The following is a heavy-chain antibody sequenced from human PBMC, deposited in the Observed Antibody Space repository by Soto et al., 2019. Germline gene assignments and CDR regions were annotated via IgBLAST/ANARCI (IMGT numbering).Heavy chain of an antibody. Sequence: GESLKISCKGSGYSFTSYWIGWVRQMPGKGLEWMGIIYPGDSDTRYSPPFQGQVTISADKSISTAYLQWSSLKASDTAMYYCARSSYHYDSSGYYPYYYYGMDVWGQGTTVTVSS. CDR3: ARSSYHYDSSGYYPYYYYGMDV. J-gene: IGHJ6*02. D-gene: IGHD3-22*01. CDR2: IYPGDSDT. V-gene: IGHV5-51*01. CDR1: GYSFTSYW.